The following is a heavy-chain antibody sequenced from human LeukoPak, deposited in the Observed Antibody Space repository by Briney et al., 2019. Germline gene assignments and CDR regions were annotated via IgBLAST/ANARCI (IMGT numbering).Heavy chain of an antibody. CDR3: ARGYDILTGYLYDAFDI. Sequence: PGGSLRLSCAASGFTVSSNYMSWVRQAPGKGLEWVSVIYSGGSTYYADSVKGRFTISRDNSKNTLYLQMNSLRAEDTAVYYCARGYDILTGYLYDAFDIWGQGTKVTVSS. J-gene: IGHJ3*02. V-gene: IGHV3-53*05. D-gene: IGHD3-9*01. CDR2: IYSGGST. CDR1: GFTVSSNY.